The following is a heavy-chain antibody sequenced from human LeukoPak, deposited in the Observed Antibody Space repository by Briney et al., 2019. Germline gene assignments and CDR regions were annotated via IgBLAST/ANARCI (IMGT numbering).Heavy chain of an antibody. D-gene: IGHD3-10*01. Sequence: PGGSLRLSCAASGFTFSSYVMNWVRQAPGKGLEWVSVISGGGGSTYYADSVKGRFTISRDNSKNTLYLQMNSLRAEDTAVYYCAKEVRESAWYYFDYWGQGTLVTVSS. CDR1: GFTFSSYV. V-gene: IGHV3-23*01. CDR3: AKEVRESAWYYFDY. J-gene: IGHJ4*02. CDR2: ISGGGGST.